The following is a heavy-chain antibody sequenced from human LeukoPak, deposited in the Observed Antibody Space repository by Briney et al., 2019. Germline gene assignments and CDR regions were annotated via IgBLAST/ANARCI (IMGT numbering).Heavy chain of an antibody. D-gene: IGHD3-22*01. CDR1: GFTFSNYA. CDR2: ISGSGGSK. V-gene: IGHV3-23*01. CDR3: AKDLDRSLPPTFDL. Sequence: GGSLRLSCAASGFTFSNYAMSWVRQAPGKGLEWVSAISGSGGSKYYADSVKGRFTISRDNSKNTLNLQMNSLRAEDTAVYYCAKDLDRSLPPTFDLWGRGTLVSVSS. J-gene: IGHJ2*01.